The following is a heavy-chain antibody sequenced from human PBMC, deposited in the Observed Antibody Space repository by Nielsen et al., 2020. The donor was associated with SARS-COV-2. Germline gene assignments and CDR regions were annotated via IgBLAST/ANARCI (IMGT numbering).Heavy chain of an antibody. CDR3: ARGFSRTWWSLVY. V-gene: IGHV3-21*01. CDR1: GFTFSSYW. D-gene: IGHD2-15*01. CDR2: ISSSSSYI. J-gene: IGHJ4*02. Sequence: GESLKISCAASGFTFSSYWMHWVRQAPGKGLEWVSSISSSSSYIYYADSVKGRFTISRDNAKNSLYLQMNSLRAEDTAVYYCARGFSRTWWSLVYWGQGTLVTVSS.